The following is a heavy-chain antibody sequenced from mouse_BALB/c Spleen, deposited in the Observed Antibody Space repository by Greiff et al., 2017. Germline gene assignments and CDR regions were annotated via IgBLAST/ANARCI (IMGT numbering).Heavy chain of an antibody. CDR2: IDPGNGNT. J-gene: IGHJ3*01. D-gene: IGHD2-4*01. CDR1: GFNIKDTY. Sequence: EVKLQESGAELVKPGASVKLSCTASGFNIKDTYMHWVKQRPEQGLEWIGWIDPGNGNTIYDPKFQGKASITADTSSNTAYLQLSSLTSEDTAVYYCARGMITAWFAYWGQGTLVTVSA. CDR3: ARGMITAWFAY. V-gene: IGHV14-3*02.